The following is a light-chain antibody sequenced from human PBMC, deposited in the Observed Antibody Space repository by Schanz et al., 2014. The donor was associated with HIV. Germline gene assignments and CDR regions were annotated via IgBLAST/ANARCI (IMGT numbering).Light chain of an antibody. Sequence: DVVMTQSPLSLPVSLGQRASISCRSSQSLVHSDGNTYLIWFHQRPGQSPRRLIYKVSNRDSGVPDRFSGSGSGTDFTLKISRVEAEDVGVYYCMQGSHWPPYTFGQGTKLEIK. CDR2: KVS. CDR1: QSLVHSDGNTY. CDR3: MQGSHWPPYT. J-gene: IGKJ2*01. V-gene: IGKV2-30*02.